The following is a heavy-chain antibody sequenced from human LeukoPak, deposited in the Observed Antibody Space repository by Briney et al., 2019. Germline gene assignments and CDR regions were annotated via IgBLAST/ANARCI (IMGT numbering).Heavy chain of an antibody. Sequence: SQTLSLTCDISGDSVSSNSAAWDWIRQSPSRGLEWLGRTYYRSRWFNDYAVSVNSRIIINRDTYNTQYFQQFGSVISENTAFYYGARETPVFCSSTSCYIFDSWGQGTLVTVSS. V-gene: IGHV6-1*01. CDR1: GDSVSSNSAA. D-gene: IGHD2-2*02. CDR2: TYYRSRWFN. J-gene: IGHJ4*02. CDR3: ARETPVFCSSTSCYIFDS.